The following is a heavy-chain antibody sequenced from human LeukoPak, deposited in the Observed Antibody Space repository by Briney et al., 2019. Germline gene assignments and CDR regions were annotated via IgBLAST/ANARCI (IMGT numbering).Heavy chain of an antibody. CDR1: GFTFSSYS. CDR3: ARVRCSSTSCYVGLYYYYYMDV. V-gene: IGHV3-48*01. Sequence: GGSLRLSCAASGFTFSSYSMNWVRQAPGKGLEWVSYISSSSSTIYYADSVKGRFTISRDNAKNSLYLQMNSLRAEDTAVYYCARVRCSSTSCYVGLYYYYYMDVWGKGTTVTVSS. CDR2: ISSSSSTI. J-gene: IGHJ6*03. D-gene: IGHD2-2*01.